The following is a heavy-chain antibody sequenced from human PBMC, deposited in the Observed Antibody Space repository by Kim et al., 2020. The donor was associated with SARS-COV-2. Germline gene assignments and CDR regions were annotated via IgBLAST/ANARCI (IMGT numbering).Heavy chain of an antibody. J-gene: IGHJ1*01. CDR2: IHHSGST. CDR1: GYSISSGYY. Sequence: SETLSLTCAVSGYSISSGYYWGWSRQPPGKGLEWIGSIHHSGSTYYNPSLKSRVGISIDTSKNQFSLRLNSVTAADTAVYYCTSKYYYDTSGFYYADWWGQGTLVTVSS. V-gene: IGHV4-38-2*01. CDR3: TSKYYYDTSGFYYADW. D-gene: IGHD3-22*01.